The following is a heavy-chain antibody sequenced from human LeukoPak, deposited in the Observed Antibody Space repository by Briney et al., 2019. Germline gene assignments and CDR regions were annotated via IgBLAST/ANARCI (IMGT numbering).Heavy chain of an antibody. CDR3: TSWGDTTAEYFQR. CDR2: INPDGRDT. J-gene: IGHJ1*01. Sequence: GGSLRLSCVVSGFTFNKCWMNWVRQAPGKGLEWVAHINPDGRDTYYVDSVKGRFTISRDNAQNSMYLQMNSLRVEDTAVYYCTSWGDTTAEYFQRWGQGTLVTVSS. V-gene: IGHV3-7*01. CDR1: GFTFNKCW. D-gene: IGHD2-21*02.